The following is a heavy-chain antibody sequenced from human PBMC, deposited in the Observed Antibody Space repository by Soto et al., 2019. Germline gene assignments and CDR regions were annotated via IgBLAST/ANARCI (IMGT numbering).Heavy chain of an antibody. CDR2: ISNDGSNK. CDR3: ARERTLDF. V-gene: IGHV3-30*14. J-gene: IGHJ4*02. CDR1: GFICSSYA. Sequence: QVQLVESGGGVVQPGRSLRLSCAASGFICSSYAMHWVRQAPGKGLEWVAVISNDGSNKYYADSVKGRFTISRDNSKDTLYFQMNSLRAEDTAVYYCARERTLDFWGQGTLVSVSS.